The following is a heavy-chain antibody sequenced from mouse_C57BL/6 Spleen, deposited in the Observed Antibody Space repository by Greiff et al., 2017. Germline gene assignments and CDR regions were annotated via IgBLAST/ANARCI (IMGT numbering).Heavy chain of an antibody. CDR3: ASWGGSRGFDY. D-gene: IGHD1-1*01. J-gene: IGHJ2*01. CDR1: GYTFTSYW. Sequence: QVQLQQPGAELVKPGASVKLSCKASGYTFTSYWMQWVKQRPGQGLEWIGEIDPSDSYTNYNQKLKGKATLTVDTSHSTAYMQLSSLTSEDSAVYCCASWGGSRGFDYWGQGTTLTVSS. CDR2: IDPSDSYT. V-gene: IGHV1-50*01.